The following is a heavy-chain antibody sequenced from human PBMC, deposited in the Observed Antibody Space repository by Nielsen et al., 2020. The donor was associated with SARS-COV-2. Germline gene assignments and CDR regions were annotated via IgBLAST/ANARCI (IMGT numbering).Heavy chain of an antibody. Sequence: GGSLRLSCTASGFTFGDYAMSWFRQAPGKGLEWVGFIRSKAYGGTTEYAASVKGRFTISRDDSKSIAYLQMNSLRVEDTAVYYCARDSVAATGQIYFYGFDVWGQGTTVTVSS. CDR2: IRSKAYGGTT. CDR1: GFTFGDYA. J-gene: IGHJ6*02. CDR3: ARDSVAATGQIYFYGFDV. D-gene: IGHD2-15*01. V-gene: IGHV3-49*03.